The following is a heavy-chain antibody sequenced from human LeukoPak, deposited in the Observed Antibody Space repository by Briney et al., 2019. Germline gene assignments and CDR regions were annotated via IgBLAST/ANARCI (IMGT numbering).Heavy chain of an antibody. D-gene: IGHD1-26*01. Sequence: LGESLKISCKGSGYTFTSYWIGWVRQMPGKGLEWMGIIYPGDSDTRYSPSFQGQVTISADKSISTAYLQWSSLKASATAMYYCARQRVGASEYYFDYWGQGTLVTVSS. CDR2: IYPGDSDT. CDR3: ARQRVGASEYYFDY. V-gene: IGHV5-51*01. CDR1: GYTFTSYW. J-gene: IGHJ4*02.